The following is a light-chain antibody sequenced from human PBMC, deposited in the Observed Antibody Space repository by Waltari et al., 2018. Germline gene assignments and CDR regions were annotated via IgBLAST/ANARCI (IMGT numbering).Light chain of an antibody. CDR1: RSAVGGYNL. V-gene: IGLV2-8*01. J-gene: IGLJ2*01. Sequence: QSALTQPPSASGSPGQSVTISCTGPRSAVGGYNLASWYQQHPGKAPKLMIHEVSKRPSGVPDRFSGSKSGNTASLTVSGLQAEDEADYYCSSYAGSNNVLFGGGTKVTVL. CDR3: SSYAGSNNVL. CDR2: EVS.